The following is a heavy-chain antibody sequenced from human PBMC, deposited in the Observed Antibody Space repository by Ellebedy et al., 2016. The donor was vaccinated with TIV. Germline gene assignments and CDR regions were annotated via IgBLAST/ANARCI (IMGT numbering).Heavy chain of an antibody. D-gene: IGHD1-26*01. V-gene: IGHV3-9*01. CDR2: ISRNSGSI. Sequence: GGSLRLSCAASGFRFDDYAMHWVRQAPGKGLEWVSGISRNSGSIGYADSVKGRFTISRDNAKNSLDLQMNSLRVEDTALYYCAKDIGGSYRNLDVWGKGTTVSVSS. CDR3: AKDIGGSYRNLDV. J-gene: IGHJ6*04. CDR1: GFRFDDYA.